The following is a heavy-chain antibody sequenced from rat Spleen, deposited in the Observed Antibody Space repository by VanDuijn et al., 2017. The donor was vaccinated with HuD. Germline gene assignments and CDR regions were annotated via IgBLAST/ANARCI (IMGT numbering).Heavy chain of an antibody. V-gene: IGHV5S10*01. CDR1: GFTFRDYN. Sequence: EVQLVESGGGLVQPGRSLKLSCAASGFTFRDYNMACVRQSPKKGLEWVATIIYDGIRTFYRDSVKGRFTISRDNAKSTLYLQMDSLRSEDTATYYCVRLYNNHGYWYFDFWGPGTMVTVSS. D-gene: IGHD1-5*01. J-gene: IGHJ1*01. CDR3: VRLYNNHGYWYFDF. CDR2: IIYDGIRT.